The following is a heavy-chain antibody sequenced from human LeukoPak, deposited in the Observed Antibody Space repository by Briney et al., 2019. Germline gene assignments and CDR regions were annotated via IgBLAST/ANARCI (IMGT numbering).Heavy chain of an antibody. CDR3: ARSQWFGELLGGLDY. D-gene: IGHD3-10*01. Sequence: GRSLRLSCAASGFTFSSYAMHWVRQAPGKGLEWVAVISYDGSNKYYADSVKGRFTISRDNSKNTLYLQMNSLRAEDTAVYYCARSQWFGELLGGLDYWGQGTLVTVSS. CDR1: GFTFSSYA. J-gene: IGHJ4*02. V-gene: IGHV3-30-3*01. CDR2: ISYDGSNK.